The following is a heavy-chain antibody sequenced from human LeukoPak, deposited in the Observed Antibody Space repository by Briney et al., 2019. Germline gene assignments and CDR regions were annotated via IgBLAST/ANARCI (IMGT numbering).Heavy chain of an antibody. Sequence: SETLSLTCAVYGGSFSDYSWTWLRQPPGKGLEWVGAINQSGGTNHNPSLMSRVVMSVDTSKNQISLKVTSVTAADTAVYYCARVGYSFSINDWSRTGLGAYPTKYYYYMGVWGKGTTVTVSS. CDR1: GGSFSDYS. V-gene: IGHV4-34*01. J-gene: IGHJ6*03. CDR3: ARVGYSFSINDWSRTGLGAYPTKYYYYMGV. CDR2: INQSGGT. D-gene: IGHD5-18*01.